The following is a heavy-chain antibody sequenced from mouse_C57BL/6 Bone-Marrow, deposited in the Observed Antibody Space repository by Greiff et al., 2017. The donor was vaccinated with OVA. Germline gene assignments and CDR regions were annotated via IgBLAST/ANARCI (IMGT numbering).Heavy chain of an antibody. Sequence: VQLQESGPGLVQPSQRLSITCTVSGFSFTRYGVHWVRQSPGKGLEWLGVIWRGGSTDCNAAFMSRLSITKDNSKSQVFFKMNRLQADDTAIYYCAKRDYGNYGFAYWGQGTLVTVSA. V-gene: IGHV2-5*01. CDR1: GFSFTRYG. CDR2: IWRGGST. D-gene: IGHD2-1*01. CDR3: AKRDYGNYGFAY. J-gene: IGHJ3*01.